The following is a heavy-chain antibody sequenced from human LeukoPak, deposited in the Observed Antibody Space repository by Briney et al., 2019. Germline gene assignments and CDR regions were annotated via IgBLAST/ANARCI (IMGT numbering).Heavy chain of an antibody. CDR2: ISSSSSYI. CDR1: GFTFSSYG. J-gene: IGHJ4*02. D-gene: IGHD3-22*01. CDR3: ARDVSGYNQFYFDY. V-gene: IGHV3-21*01. Sequence: GGSLRLSCAASGFTFSSYGMNWVRQAPGKGLEWVSSISSSSSYIYYADSVKGRFTISRDSAQNSLYLQMNSLRAEDTAVYYCARDVSGYNQFYFDYWGQGALVTVSS.